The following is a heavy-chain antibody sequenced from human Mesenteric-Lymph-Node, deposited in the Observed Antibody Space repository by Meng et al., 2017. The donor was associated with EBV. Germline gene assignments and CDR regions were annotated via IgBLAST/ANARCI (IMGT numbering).Heavy chain of an antibody. J-gene: IGHJ5*02. CDR2: IYWDDDK. CDR3: ARSNYDILTTFGSYWFDP. CDR1: GFSLSASGVG. V-gene: IGHV2-5*02. Sequence: QITLTESGPTLVKPTQTLTLTCTFPGFSLSASGVGVGWIRQPPEKDLEWLALIYWDDDKRYSPSLKSRLTITKDTSQNQVVLTMTNMDLVDTATYYCARSNYDILTTFGSYWFDPWGQGTLVTVAS. D-gene: IGHD3-9*01.